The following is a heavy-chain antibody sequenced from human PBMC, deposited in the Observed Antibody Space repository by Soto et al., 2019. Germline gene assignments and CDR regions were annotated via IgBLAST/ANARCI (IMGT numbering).Heavy chain of an antibody. D-gene: IGHD3-22*01. CDR1: GFTFSSYA. Sequence: QVQLVESGGGVVQPGRSLRLSCAASGFTFSSYAMHWVRQAPGKGLEWVAVISYEGSNKYYADSVKGRFTISKDNSKNTLYLQMNSLRAEDTAVYYCARERSSSGYYYSPGGMDVWGQGTTVTVSS. J-gene: IGHJ6*02. V-gene: IGHV3-30-3*01. CDR3: ARERSSSGYYYSPGGMDV. CDR2: ISYEGSNK.